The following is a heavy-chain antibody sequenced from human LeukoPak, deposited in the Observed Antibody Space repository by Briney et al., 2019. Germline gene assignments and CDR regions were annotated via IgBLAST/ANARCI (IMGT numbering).Heavy chain of an antibody. CDR3: ARDLTLTVAFDI. D-gene: IGHD3-16*01. J-gene: IGHJ3*02. CDR2: LSRGGDT. Sequence: WETLSLTCTVSRGSFTTYSWSWIRQPAGKGLEWIGRLSRGGDTNFNLSLKTRVTMSADESKNQFSLHLRSVTAADTAVYFCARDLTLTVAFDIWGQGTVVTVSS. V-gene: IGHV4-4*07. CDR1: RGSFTTYS.